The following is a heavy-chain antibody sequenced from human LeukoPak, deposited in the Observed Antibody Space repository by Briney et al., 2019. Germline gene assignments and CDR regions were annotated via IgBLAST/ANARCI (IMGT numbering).Heavy chain of an antibody. Sequence: SETLSLTCTVSGASIRSGDFYWSWIRQPPGKGLEWIGYIYDSGSTYYNPSLKSRITISVDTSENRFSLKLSSVTATDTAVYYCARDCSGGSCYGAFDIWGQGTMVTVSS. CDR3: ARDCSGGSCYGAFDI. CDR1: GASIRSGDFY. J-gene: IGHJ3*02. CDR2: IYDSGST. D-gene: IGHD2-15*01. V-gene: IGHV4-30-4*01.